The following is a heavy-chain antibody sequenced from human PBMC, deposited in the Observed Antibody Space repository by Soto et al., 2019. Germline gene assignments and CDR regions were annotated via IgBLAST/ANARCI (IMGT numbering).Heavy chain of an antibody. CDR1: GFTVSSNY. CDR3: ARAALTGIAGYYFEV. V-gene: IGHV3-53*01. CDR2: IYSGGST. Sequence: GGSLRLSCAASGFTVSSNYMSWVRQAPGKGLEWVSVIYSGGSTYYADSVKGRFTISRDNSKNTLYLQMNSLRAEDTAVYYCARAALTGIAGYYFEVWGQGTLVTVAS. D-gene: IGHD6-13*01. J-gene: IGHJ4*02.